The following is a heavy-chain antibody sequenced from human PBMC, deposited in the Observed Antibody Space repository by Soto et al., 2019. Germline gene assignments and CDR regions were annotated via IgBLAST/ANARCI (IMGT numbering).Heavy chain of an antibody. J-gene: IGHJ4*02. CDR2: IYYSGST. CDR1: GGSISSSSYY. V-gene: IGHV4-39*01. D-gene: IGHD2-2*01. CDR3: PRRVIPAALLDY. Sequence: QLQLQESGPGLVKPSETLSLTCTVSGGSISSSSYYWGWIRQPPGKGLEWIGSIYYSGSTYYNPSLKSRVTISVDTSKNQFSLKLTSVTAADTAVYYCPRRVIPAALLDYWGQGTLVTVSS.